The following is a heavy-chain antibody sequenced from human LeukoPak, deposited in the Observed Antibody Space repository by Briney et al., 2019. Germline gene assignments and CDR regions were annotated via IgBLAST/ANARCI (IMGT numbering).Heavy chain of an antibody. V-gene: IGHV3-21*01. CDR2: ISSSSSYI. CDR3: ARDRKVAYGNYYYGMDV. Sequence: NPGGSLRLSCAASGFTFSSYSMNWVRQAPGKGLEWVSSISSSSSYIYYADSVKGRFTISRDNAKNSLYLQMNSLGAEDTAVYYCARDRKVAYGNYYYGMDVWGQGTTVTVSS. CDR1: GFTFSSYS. J-gene: IGHJ6*02. D-gene: IGHD3-16*01.